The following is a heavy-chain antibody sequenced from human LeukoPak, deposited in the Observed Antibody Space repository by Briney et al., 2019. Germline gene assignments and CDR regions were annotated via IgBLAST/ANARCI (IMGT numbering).Heavy chain of an antibody. D-gene: IGHD4-17*01. Sequence: PGGSLRLSCAASGFTFSSYAMTWVRQAPGRGLEWVSASTGSGGTAYYADSVMGRFTISRDNSKNTLYLQMNSLRAEDTAVYYCAKSPRRGTVSTPSLYFDYWGQGTLVTVSS. CDR3: AKSPRRGTVSTPSLYFDY. J-gene: IGHJ4*02. CDR1: GFTFSSYA. CDR2: STGSGGTA. V-gene: IGHV3-23*01.